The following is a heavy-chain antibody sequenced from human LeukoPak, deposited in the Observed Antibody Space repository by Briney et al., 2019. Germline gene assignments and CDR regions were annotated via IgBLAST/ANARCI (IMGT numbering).Heavy chain of an antibody. CDR3: ARGRYSSGWYEPLDAFDI. J-gene: IGHJ3*02. Sequence: GGSLRLSCAASGFTFSSYSMNWVRQAPGKGLEWVSYISSSSSTIYYADSEKGRFAISRDNAKNSLYLQMNSVRAEDTAVYYCARGRYSSGWYEPLDAFDIWGQGTMVTVSS. V-gene: IGHV3-48*04. D-gene: IGHD6-19*01. CDR1: GFTFSSYS. CDR2: ISSSSSTI.